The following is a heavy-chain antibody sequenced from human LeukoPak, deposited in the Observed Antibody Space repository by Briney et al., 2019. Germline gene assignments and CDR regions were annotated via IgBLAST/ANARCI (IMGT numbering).Heavy chain of an antibody. CDR3: ARGMGYSSGWYRIGMDY. CDR2: ISYDGSNK. D-gene: IGHD6-19*01. CDR1: GFTFSSYA. V-gene: IGHV3-30*04. J-gene: IGHJ4*02. Sequence: GGSLRLSCAASGFTFSSYAMHWVRQAPGKGLEWVAVISYDGSNKYYADSVKGRFTISRDNSKNTLYLQVNSLRAEDTAVYYCARGMGYSSGWYRIGMDYWGQGTLVTVSS.